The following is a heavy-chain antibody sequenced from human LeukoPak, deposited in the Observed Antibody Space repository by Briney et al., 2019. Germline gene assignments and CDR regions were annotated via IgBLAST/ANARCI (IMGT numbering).Heavy chain of an antibody. J-gene: IGHJ4*02. V-gene: IGHV5-10-1*01. Sequence: HGESLKISCKGSGYSFTSYWISWVRQMPGKGLEWMGRIDPSDSYTNYSPSFQGHVTISADKSISTAYLQWSSLKASDTAMYYCASFVRTGLPYYFDYWGQGALVTVSS. D-gene: IGHD3/OR15-3a*01. CDR3: ASFVRTGLPYYFDY. CDR2: IDPSDSYT. CDR1: GYSFTSYW.